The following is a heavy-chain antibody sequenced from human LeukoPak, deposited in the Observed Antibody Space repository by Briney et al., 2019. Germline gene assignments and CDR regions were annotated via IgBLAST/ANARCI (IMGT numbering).Heavy chain of an antibody. V-gene: IGHV4-4*07. D-gene: IGHD6-6*01. Sequence: PSETLSLICTVAGGSISSYYWSWIRQPAGKGLEWIGRIYTSGSTNYNPSLKSRVTMSVDTSKNQFSLKLSSVTAADTAVYYCARGLREYSSSSGLGYSGQGTLVTVSS. J-gene: IGHJ4*02. CDR1: GGSISSYY. CDR2: IYTSGST. CDR3: ARGLREYSSSSGLGY.